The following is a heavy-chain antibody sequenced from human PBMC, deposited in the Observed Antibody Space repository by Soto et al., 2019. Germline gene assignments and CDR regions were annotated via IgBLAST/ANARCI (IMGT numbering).Heavy chain of an antibody. CDR2: INPMEENT. CDR1: GYTFTSHH. J-gene: IGHJ5*02. D-gene: IGHD6-13*01. V-gene: IGHV1-46*01. Sequence: ASVKVSCKASGYTFTSHHMHWVRQAPGQGLEWMAIINPMEENTNYAQEFQGRVTLTSDTSTSTVYMELSSLRFEDTALFYCARDLAAGDLWGQGTLVTVSS. CDR3: ARDLAAGDL.